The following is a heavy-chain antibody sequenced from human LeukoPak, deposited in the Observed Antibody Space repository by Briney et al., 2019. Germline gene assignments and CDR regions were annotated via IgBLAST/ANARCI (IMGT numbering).Heavy chain of an antibody. CDR2: IFHSGST. Sequence: SGTLSLTCAVSGDSISSSNYWSWVRQPPGKGLEWIGEIFHSGSTNYDPSLKSRVTMSVDTSKNQFSLKLSSVTAADTAVYYCARGSNLAVAGFDYWGQGTLVTVSS. CDR3: ARGSNLAVAGFDY. J-gene: IGHJ4*02. V-gene: IGHV4-4*02. D-gene: IGHD6-19*01. CDR1: GDSISSSNY.